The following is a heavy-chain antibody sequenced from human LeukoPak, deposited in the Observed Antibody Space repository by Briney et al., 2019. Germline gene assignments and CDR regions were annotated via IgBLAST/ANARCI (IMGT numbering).Heavy chain of an antibody. V-gene: IGHV3-23*01. J-gene: IGHJ4*02. CDR3: AKLISYYDSSGYTTPFDY. CDR2: ISGSGGST. CDR1: GFTFSSYA. Sequence: GGSLRLSCAASGFTFSSYAMSWVRQAPGKGLEWVSAISGSGGSTYYADSVKGRFTISRDNSKNTLYLQVNSLRAEDTAVYYCAKLISYYDSSGYTTPFDYWGQGTLVTVSS. D-gene: IGHD3-22*01.